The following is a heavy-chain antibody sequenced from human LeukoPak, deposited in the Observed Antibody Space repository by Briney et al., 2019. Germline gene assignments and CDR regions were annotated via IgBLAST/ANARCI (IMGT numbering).Heavy chain of an antibody. CDR1: GYTFTSYD. J-gene: IGHJ4*02. D-gene: IGHD3-3*01. CDR3: ARVSTYFGVVTDFDY. Sequence: ASVKVSCKASGYTFTSYDINWVRQATGQGLEWMGWMNPNSGNTGYAQKFQGRVTMTRSTSISTAYMELSSLRSEDTAVYYCARVSTYFGVVTDFDYWGQGTPVTVSS. CDR2: MNPNSGNT. V-gene: IGHV1-8*01.